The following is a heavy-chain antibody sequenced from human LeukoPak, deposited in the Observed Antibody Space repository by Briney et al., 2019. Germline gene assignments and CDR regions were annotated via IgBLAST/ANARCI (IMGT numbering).Heavy chain of an antibody. J-gene: IGHJ6*03. D-gene: IGHD3-3*01. CDR1: GYTFTGYC. CDR2: INPNSGGT. V-gene: IGHV1-2*06. CDR3: ARGVGFWSGYYSSLGYMDV. Sequence: ASVKVSCKASGYTFTGYCMHWVRQAPGQGLEWMGRINPNSGGTNYAQKFQGRVTMTRDTSISTAYMELSRLRSDDTAVYYCARGVGFWSGYYSSLGYMDVWGKGTTVTVSS.